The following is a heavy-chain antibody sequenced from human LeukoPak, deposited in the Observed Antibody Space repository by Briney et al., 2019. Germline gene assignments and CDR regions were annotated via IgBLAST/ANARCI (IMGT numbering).Heavy chain of an antibody. CDR1: GYTFTGYY. CDR3: ARGHPYGGNSVEP. J-gene: IGHJ5*02. D-gene: IGHD4-23*01. CDR2: INPNSGGT. Sequence: ASVKVSCKASGYTFTGYYMHWVRQAPGQGLEWMGWINPNSGGTNYAQKFQGRVTMTRDTSISTAYMELSRLRSDDTALYYCARGHPYGGNSVEPWGQGTLVTVSS. V-gene: IGHV1-2*02.